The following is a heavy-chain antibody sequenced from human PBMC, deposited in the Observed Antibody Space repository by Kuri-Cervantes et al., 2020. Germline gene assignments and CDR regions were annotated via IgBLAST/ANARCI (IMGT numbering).Heavy chain of an antibody. CDR3: AREYSSGWYFDD. D-gene: IGHD6-19*01. CDR1: GFIFSSYG. Sequence: GESLKISCAASGFIFSSYGMHWVRQAPGKGLEWVAVIWYDGSSKYSADSVKGRFTISRDNSKNTLYLQMNSLRAEDTAVYYCAREYSSGWYFDDWGQGTLVTVSS. J-gene: IGHJ4*02. CDR2: IWYDGSSK. V-gene: IGHV3-33*01.